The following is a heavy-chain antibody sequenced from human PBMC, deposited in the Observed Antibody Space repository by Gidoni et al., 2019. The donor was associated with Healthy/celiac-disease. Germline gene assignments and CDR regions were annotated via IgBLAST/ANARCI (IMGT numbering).Heavy chain of an antibody. J-gene: IGHJ6*02. CDR2: INAGNGNT. CDR1: GYTFTSYA. CDR3: ARNGYSSSWYSGQGMDV. D-gene: IGHD6-13*01. Sequence: QVQLVQSGAEVKKPGASVKVSCTASGYTFTSYAMHWVRQAPGQRLEWMGWINAGNGNTKYSQKFQGRVTITRDTSASTAYMELSSLRSEDTAVYYCARNGYSSSWYSGQGMDVWGQGTTVTVSS. V-gene: IGHV1-3*01.